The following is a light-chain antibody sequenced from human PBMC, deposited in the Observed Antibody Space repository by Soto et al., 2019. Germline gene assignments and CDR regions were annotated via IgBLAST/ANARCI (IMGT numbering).Light chain of an antibody. CDR3: QKYYSAPET. CDR2: AAS. V-gene: IGKV1-27*01. J-gene: IGKJ1*01. Sequence: DIQMTQSPSSLSASVGYRVTITCRASQGISSYLAWYQQKPGKVPKVLIYAASTLHSGVPSRFSGSGSGTEFTLTISNVQPEDVATYYCQKYYSAPETFGQGTKVDIK. CDR1: QGISSY.